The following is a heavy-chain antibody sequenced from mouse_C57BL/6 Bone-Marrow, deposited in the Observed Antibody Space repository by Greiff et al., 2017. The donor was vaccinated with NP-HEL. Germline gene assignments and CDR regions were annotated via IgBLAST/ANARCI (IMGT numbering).Heavy chain of an antibody. Sequence: EVQLQQSGPELVKPGASVKISCKASGYTFTDYYMNWVKQSHGKSLEWIGDINPNNGGTSYNQKFKGKATLTVDKSSSTAYMELRSLTSEDSAVYYCARSGLPPVFDYWGQGTTLTVSS. J-gene: IGHJ2*01. CDR3: ARSGLPPVFDY. D-gene: IGHD2-4*01. V-gene: IGHV1-26*01. CDR2: INPNNGGT. CDR1: GYTFTDYY.